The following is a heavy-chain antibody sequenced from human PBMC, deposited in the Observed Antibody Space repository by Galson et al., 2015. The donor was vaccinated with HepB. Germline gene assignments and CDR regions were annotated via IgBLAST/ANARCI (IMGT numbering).Heavy chain of an antibody. V-gene: IGHV3-23*01. CDR1: GFTFSSYA. CDR3: AKANYSDV. J-gene: IGHJ4*02. D-gene: IGHD4/OR15-4a*01. CDR2: ISSSGGST. Sequence: SLRLSCAASGFTFSSYAMNWVRQAPGKGLEWVSDISSSGGSTYYADSVKGRFTTSRDNSQNTLYLQMNNLRAEDTAVYYCAKANYSDVWGQGTLVIVSS.